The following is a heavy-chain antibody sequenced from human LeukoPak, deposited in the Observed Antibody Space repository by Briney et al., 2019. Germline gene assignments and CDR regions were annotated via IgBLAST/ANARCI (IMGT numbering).Heavy chain of an antibody. V-gene: IGHV4-4*07. CDR3: ARVARCTSCFDVDY. Sequence: SETLSLTCTVSGGSISSYYWSWIRQPAGKGLEWIGRIYTSGSTNYNPSLKSRVTMSVDTSKNQFSLKLSSVTAADTAVYYCARVARCTSCFDVDYWGQGTLVTVSS. J-gene: IGHJ4*02. CDR2: IYTSGST. CDR1: GGSISSYY. D-gene: IGHD2-2*01.